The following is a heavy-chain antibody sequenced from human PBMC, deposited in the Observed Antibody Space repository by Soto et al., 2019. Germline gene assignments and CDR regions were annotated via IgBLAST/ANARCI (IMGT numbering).Heavy chain of an antibody. D-gene: IGHD3-3*01. Sequence: DVQLWESGGGLVQPGGSLRLSCAASGFSFGSYALRWVRQAPGKGLEWVSTISGSDGKAFYADAVKGRFSISRDTSQNTLYLQMNSLRADDTAIYYCARWSYLDYWGQGTRVTVSS. J-gene: IGHJ4*02. CDR3: ARWSYLDY. CDR1: GFSFGSYA. V-gene: IGHV3-23*01. CDR2: ISGSDGKA.